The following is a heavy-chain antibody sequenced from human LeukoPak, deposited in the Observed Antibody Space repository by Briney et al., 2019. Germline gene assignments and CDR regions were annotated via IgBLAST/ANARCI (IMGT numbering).Heavy chain of an antibody. CDR1: GFTFSSYA. D-gene: IGHD4-23*01. V-gene: IGHV3-48*02. Sequence: PGGSLRLSCAASGFTFSSYAMHWVRQAPGKGLEWVSYINSGSNSIHYADSVKGRFTISRDNARSSLYLQMNSLRDEDTAVYYCARGLDGNSIWYFDLWGRGTLVSVSS. CDR3: ARGLDGNSIWYFDL. J-gene: IGHJ2*01. CDR2: INSGSNSI.